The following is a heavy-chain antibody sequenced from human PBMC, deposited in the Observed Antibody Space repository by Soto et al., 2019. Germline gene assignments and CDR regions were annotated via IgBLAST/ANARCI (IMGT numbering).Heavy chain of an antibody. Sequence: QVQLQESGPGLVKPSGTLSLTCAVSGGSISSSNWWSWVRQPPGKGLEWIGEIYHSGSTNYNPSLQSRVTISVDKSKNQFSLKLSSVTAADTAVYYCARDRSYYDFWSGYRPYGMDVWGQGTTVTVSS. CDR2: IYHSGST. D-gene: IGHD3-3*01. CDR1: GGSISSSNW. J-gene: IGHJ6*02. V-gene: IGHV4-4*02. CDR3: ARDRSYYDFWSGYRPYGMDV.